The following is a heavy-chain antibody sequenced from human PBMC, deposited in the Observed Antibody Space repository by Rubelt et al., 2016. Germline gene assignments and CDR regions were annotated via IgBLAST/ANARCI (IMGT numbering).Heavy chain of an antibody. Sequence: LRLSCAASGFTLSTYSMNWVRQAPGKGLEWVSSISSSSSYIYYADSVKGRFTISRDNAKNSLYLQMNSLRAEDTAVYYCIVHGIPTRWGQGTLVTVSS. D-gene: IGHD2-8*01. CDR3: IVHGIPTR. V-gene: IGHV3-21*01. CDR1: GFTLSTYS. CDR2: ISSSSSYI. J-gene: IGHJ4*02.